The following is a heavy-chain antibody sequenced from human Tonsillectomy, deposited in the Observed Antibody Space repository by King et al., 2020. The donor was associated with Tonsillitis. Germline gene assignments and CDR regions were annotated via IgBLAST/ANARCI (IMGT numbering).Heavy chain of an antibody. J-gene: IGHJ1*01. CDR3: ARYSSGWYPSAEYFQH. CDR2: IYYSGST. Sequence: VQLQESGPGLVKPSETLSLTCTVSGGSISSYYWSWIRQPPGKGLEWIGYIYYSGSTNYNPSLKSRVTISVDTSKNQFSLKLSSVTAADTAVYYCARYSSGWYPSAEYFQHWGQGTLVTVSS. D-gene: IGHD6-13*01. CDR1: GGSISSYY. V-gene: IGHV4-59*01.